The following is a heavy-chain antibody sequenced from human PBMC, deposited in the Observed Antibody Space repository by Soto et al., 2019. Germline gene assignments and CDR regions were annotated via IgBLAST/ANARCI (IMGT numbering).Heavy chain of an antibody. J-gene: IGHJ4*02. D-gene: IGHD3-16*02. CDR3: AKDRLSCDY. V-gene: IGHV3-7*03. CDR1: GSTFSSDW. CDR2: ISDDGSED. Sequence: GGSLRLSCAASGSTFSSDWMHWVRQAPEKGLEWIINISDDGSEDFYVDSVKGRFTISRDNSKNTLYLQMNSLRAEDTAVYYCAKDRLSCDYWGQGTLVTVSS.